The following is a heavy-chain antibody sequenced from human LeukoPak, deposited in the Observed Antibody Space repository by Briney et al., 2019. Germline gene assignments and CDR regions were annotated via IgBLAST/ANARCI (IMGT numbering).Heavy chain of an antibody. CDR1: GFTFSSYA. Sequence: GGSLRLSCAASGFTFSSYAMHWVRQAPGKGLELVAVISYDGSNKYYADSVKGRFTISRDNSKNTLYLQMNSLRAEDTAVYYCARDKVRQQLFYGMDVWGQGTTVTVSS. CDR2: ISYDGSNK. D-gene: IGHD6-13*01. J-gene: IGHJ6*02. V-gene: IGHV3-30-3*01. CDR3: ARDKVRQQLFYGMDV.